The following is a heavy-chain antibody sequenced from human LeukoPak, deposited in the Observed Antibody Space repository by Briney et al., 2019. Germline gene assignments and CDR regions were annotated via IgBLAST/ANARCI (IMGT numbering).Heavy chain of an antibody. Sequence: GGSLRPSCAASGFTFSSYGMSWVRQAPGKGLEWVSGMSGSGGNTYYADSVKGRFTISRDNSKNTLYLQMNSLRAEDTAVFYCAKTFQWYYMDVWGKGTTVTISS. J-gene: IGHJ6*03. CDR3: AKTFQWYYMDV. V-gene: IGHV3-23*01. CDR2: MSGSGGNT. CDR1: GFTFSSYG. D-gene: IGHD2-8*01.